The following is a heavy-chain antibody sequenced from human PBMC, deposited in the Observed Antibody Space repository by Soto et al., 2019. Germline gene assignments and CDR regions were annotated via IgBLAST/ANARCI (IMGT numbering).Heavy chain of an antibody. CDR3: ARDFPRSPGYDFWSGLYGMDV. J-gene: IGHJ6*02. CDR1: GFTFSSYW. CDR2: INSDGSST. D-gene: IGHD3-3*01. Sequence: GGSLRLSCAASGFTFSSYWMHWVRQAPGKGLVWVSRINSDGSSTSYADSVKGRFTISRDNAKNTLYLQMNSLRAEDTAVYYCARDFPRSPGYDFWSGLYGMDVWGQGTTVTVSS. V-gene: IGHV3-74*01.